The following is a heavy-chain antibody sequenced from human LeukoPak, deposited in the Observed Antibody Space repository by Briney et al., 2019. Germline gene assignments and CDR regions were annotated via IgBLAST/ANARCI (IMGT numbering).Heavy chain of an antibody. CDR2: IYYSGST. J-gene: IGHJ4*02. V-gene: IGHV4-59*01. Sequence: SETLSLTCTVSGGSISSYYWSWIRQPPGKGLEWIGYIYYSGSTNYNPSLKSRVTISVDTSKNQFSLKLSSVTAADTAVYYCARGILGDYDYWGQGTLVTVSS. D-gene: IGHD4-17*01. CDR1: GGSISSYY. CDR3: ARGILGDYDY.